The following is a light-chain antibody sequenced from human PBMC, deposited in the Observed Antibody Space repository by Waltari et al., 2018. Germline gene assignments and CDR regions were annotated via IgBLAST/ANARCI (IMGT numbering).Light chain of an antibody. Sequence: QSALTQPASVSRSPGQSITIPCPGPSSDVGNSTRVPGYQQHPGKAPKPLIYAVSKRPSGVSDRFSGSKSGDMASLTISGLQPEDEAEYFCSSYAGSSKGVFGGGTKVTVL. J-gene: IGLJ2*01. CDR2: AVS. CDR3: SSYAGSSKGV. V-gene: IGLV2-23*02. CDR1: SSDVGNSTR.